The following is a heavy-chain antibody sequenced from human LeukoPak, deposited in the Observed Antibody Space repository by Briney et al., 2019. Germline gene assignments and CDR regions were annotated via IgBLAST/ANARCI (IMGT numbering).Heavy chain of an antibody. V-gene: IGHV3-23*01. J-gene: IGHJ6*02. CDR2: FSGRSAST. CDR3: TRDIDYYYGSGSYYNYYGMDV. CDR1: GFTLSNYA. Sequence: GGSLRLSCAASGFTLSNYAMGWVRQAPGKGLEWVSTFSGRSASTYYVDSVKGRFTISRDNSKNTLYLQMNSLKTEDTAVYYCTRDIDYYYGSGSYYNYYGMDVWGQGTTVTVSS. D-gene: IGHD3-10*01.